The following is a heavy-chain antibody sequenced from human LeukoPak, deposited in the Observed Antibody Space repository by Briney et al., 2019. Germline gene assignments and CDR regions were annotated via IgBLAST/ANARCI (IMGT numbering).Heavy chain of an antibody. CDR1: GFTFISYA. V-gene: IGHV3-23*01. CDR2: ISGSGGSST. D-gene: IGHD2-15*01. Sequence: PGGSLRLSCAASGFTFISYAMSWVRQAPGKGLEWVSSISGSGGSSTYYADSVKGRFTISRDNSKNTLYLQMNSLRAEDTAVYYCAKATCGGASCYRFDYWGQGTLVTVSS. CDR3: AKATCGGASCYRFDY. J-gene: IGHJ4*02.